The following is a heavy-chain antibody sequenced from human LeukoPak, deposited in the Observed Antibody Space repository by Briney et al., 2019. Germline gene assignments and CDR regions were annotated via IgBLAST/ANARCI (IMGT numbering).Heavy chain of an antibody. Sequence: GGSLRLSCAASGFTFSAYSMNWVRQAPGKGLEWVSTISGGGGSTYYADSVKGRFTISRDNSKNTLYLQVNSLRAEDTAVYYCAKGGKWDVTPFDYWGQGTLVTVSS. J-gene: IGHJ4*02. CDR3: AKGGKWDVTPFDY. CDR2: ISGGGGST. CDR1: GFTFSAYS. D-gene: IGHD1-26*01. V-gene: IGHV3-23*01.